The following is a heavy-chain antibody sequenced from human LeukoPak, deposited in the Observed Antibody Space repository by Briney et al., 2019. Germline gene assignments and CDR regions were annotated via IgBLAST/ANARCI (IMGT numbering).Heavy chain of an antibody. J-gene: IGHJ4*02. D-gene: IGHD3-10*01. Sequence: ASVTVSCTASGYTFTGYYMHWVRQAPGQGLEWMGWINPNSGGTNYAQKIQGRVTMTRDTSISTAYMELSRLRSDDTAVYYCARDFLYFYGSGSYYNGDYWGQGTLVTVSS. CDR1: GYTFTGYY. CDR3: ARDFLYFYGSGSYYNGDY. V-gene: IGHV1-2*02. CDR2: INPNSGGT.